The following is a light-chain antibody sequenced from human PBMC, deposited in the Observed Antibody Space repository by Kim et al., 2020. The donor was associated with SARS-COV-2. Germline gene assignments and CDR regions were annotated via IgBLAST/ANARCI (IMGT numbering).Light chain of an antibody. V-gene: IGLV9-49*01. CDR1: SGYSNYK. J-gene: IGLJ3*02. CDR3: GTDHGSGSNFVWV. CDR2: VGTGGIVG. Sequence: QPVLTQPPSASASLGASVTLTCTLSSGYSNYKVDWYQQRPGKGPRFVMRVGTGGIVGSKGDGIPDRFSVLGSGLNRYLTIKNIQEEDESDYHCGTDHGSGSNFVWVFGGGTQLIVL.